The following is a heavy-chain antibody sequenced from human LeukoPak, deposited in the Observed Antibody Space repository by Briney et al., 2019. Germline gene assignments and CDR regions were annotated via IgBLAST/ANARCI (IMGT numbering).Heavy chain of an antibody. Sequence: GGSLRLSCAASELTVSSNYMSWVSQAPGKGLEWVSVIYTDGRTFYAGSVKGRFTISRDSSRNTVYLQMNNLRVEDTAVYFCARGNYGDDSYYFDYWGRGALVTVSS. J-gene: IGHJ4*02. CDR2: IYTDGRT. D-gene: IGHD4-17*01. CDR3: ARGNYGDDSYYFDY. V-gene: IGHV3-53*01. CDR1: ELTVSSNY.